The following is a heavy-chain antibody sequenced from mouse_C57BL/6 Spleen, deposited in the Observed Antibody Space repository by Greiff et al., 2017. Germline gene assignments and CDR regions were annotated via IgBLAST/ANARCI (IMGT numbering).Heavy chain of an antibody. CDR2: IYPRSGNT. V-gene: IGHV1-81*01. CDR3: ARDSNTWFAY. Sequence: QVQLQQSGAELARPGASVKLSCKASGYTFTSYGISWVKQRPGQGLEWIGEIYPRSGNTYYNEKFKGKATLTADKSSSTPYMELRSLPSEDSAVYFCARDSNTWFAYWGQGTLVTVSA. CDR1: GYTFTSYG. D-gene: IGHD2-5*01. J-gene: IGHJ3*01.